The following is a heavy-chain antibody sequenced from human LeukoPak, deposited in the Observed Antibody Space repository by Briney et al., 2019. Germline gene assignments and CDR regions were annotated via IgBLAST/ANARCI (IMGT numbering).Heavy chain of an antibody. CDR2: ISGSGGST. D-gene: IGHD1-26*01. CDR3: AKDRRRGRGATFFGY. CDR1: GFIFNNYV. J-gene: IGHJ4*02. Sequence: GGSLRLSCAASGFIFNNYVMSWVRQGPGKGLEWVSAISGSGGSTYYADSVKGRFTISRDNSKNTLYLQMNSLRAEDTAVYYCAKDRRRGRGATFFGYWGQGTLVTVSS. V-gene: IGHV3-23*01.